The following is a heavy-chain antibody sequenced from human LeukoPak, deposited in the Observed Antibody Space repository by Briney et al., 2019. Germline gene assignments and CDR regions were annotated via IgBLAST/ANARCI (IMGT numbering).Heavy chain of an antibody. CDR3: ARDAPQVPAAGVLAS. D-gene: IGHD6-13*01. CDR2: MYSGGDT. J-gene: IGHJ5*02. CDR1: GFTFSSYV. Sequence: GGSLRLSCAASGFTFSSYVMNWVRLAPGKGLEWVSVMYSGGDTYYADSVKGRFTFSRDISKNTLFLQMNGLTTEDTAMYYCARDAPQVPAAGVLASWGQGTLVTVSS. V-gene: IGHV3-53*01.